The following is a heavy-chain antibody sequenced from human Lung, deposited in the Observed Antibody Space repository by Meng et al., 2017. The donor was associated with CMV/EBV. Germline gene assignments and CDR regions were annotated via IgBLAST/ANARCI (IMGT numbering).Heavy chain of an antibody. J-gene: IGHJ4*02. CDR2: MYYSANT. D-gene: IGHD3-10*01. CDR3: AFSPGADYGSGSRDY. Sequence: LXXTVSGDSITSSSYYWGWIRQPPGKGLEWIGSMYYSANTYYNPSLRSRVTISVDTSQNQFSLTLTSVTAADTAVYYCAFSPGADYGSGSRDYWGQGXLVTVSS. CDR1: GDSITSSSYY. V-gene: IGHV4-39*01.